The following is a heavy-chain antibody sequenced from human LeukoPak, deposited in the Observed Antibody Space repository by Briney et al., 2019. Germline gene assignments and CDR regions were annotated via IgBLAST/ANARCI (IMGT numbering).Heavy chain of an antibody. CDR1: GFTVSSNY. CDR3: ARDVHYYGSGSYYNN. Sequence: GGSLRLSCAASGFTVSSNYMSWVRRAPGKGLEWVSVIYSGGSTYYADSVKGRFTISRDNSKNTLYLQMNSLRAEDTAVYYCARDVHYYGSGSYYNNWGQGTLVTVSS. J-gene: IGHJ4*02. CDR2: IYSGGST. D-gene: IGHD3-10*01. V-gene: IGHV3-53*01.